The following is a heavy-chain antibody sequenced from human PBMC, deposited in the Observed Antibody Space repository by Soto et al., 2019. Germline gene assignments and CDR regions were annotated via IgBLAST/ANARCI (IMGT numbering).Heavy chain of an antibody. D-gene: IGHD3-22*01. V-gene: IGHV1-3*01. Sequence: QVQLVQSGAEVKKPGASVKVSCKASGYTFTSYAMHWVRQAPGQRLEGMGWINAGNGNTKYSQKFQGRVTITRDTSASTAYMELSSLRSEDTAVYYCATRSNYDSSGYYWAYWGQGTLVTVSS. CDR3: ATRSNYDSSGYYWAY. J-gene: IGHJ4*02. CDR1: GYTFTSYA. CDR2: INAGNGNT.